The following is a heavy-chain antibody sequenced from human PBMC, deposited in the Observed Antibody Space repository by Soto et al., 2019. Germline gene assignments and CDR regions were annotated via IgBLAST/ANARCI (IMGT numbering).Heavy chain of an antibody. J-gene: IGHJ4*02. D-gene: IGHD6-19*01. CDR2: ISYDGSNK. CDR1: GFTFSSYG. Sequence: GGSLRLSCAASGFTFSSYGMHWVRQAPGKGLEWVAVISYDGSNKYYADSVKGRFTISRDNSKNTLYLQMNSLRAGDTAVYYCAKDFGSVAGPSLDYWGQGTLVTVSS. V-gene: IGHV3-30*18. CDR3: AKDFGSVAGPSLDY.